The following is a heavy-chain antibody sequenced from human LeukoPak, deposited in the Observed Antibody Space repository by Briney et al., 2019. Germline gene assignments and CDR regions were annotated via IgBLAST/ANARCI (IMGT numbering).Heavy chain of an antibody. J-gene: IGHJ5*02. D-gene: IGHD2-8*01. V-gene: IGHV1-46*01. Sequence: ASVKVSCKASGYTFSNYGIHWVRQAPGQGLEWMGVINPSGGGTSYAQKFQGRVTMTRDTSTSTVYMDLRSLRSEDTAVYFCARDMLAVPSNWFDPWGQGTLVTVSS. CDR3: ARDMLAVPSNWFDP. CDR1: GYTFSNYG. CDR2: INPSGGGT.